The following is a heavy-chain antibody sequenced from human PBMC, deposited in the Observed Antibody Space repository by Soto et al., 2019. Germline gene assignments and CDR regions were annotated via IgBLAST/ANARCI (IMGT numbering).Heavy chain of an antibody. CDR1: GGSISSGGYY. Sequence: PSETLSLTCTVSGGSISSGGYYWSWIRQHPGKGLEWIGYIYYSGSTYYNPSLKSRVTISVDTSKNQFSLKLSSVTAADTAVYYCARDKISSSWYHQYYGMDVWGQGTTVTVSS. J-gene: IGHJ6*02. V-gene: IGHV4-31*03. D-gene: IGHD6-13*01. CDR2: IYYSGST. CDR3: ARDKISSSWYHQYYGMDV.